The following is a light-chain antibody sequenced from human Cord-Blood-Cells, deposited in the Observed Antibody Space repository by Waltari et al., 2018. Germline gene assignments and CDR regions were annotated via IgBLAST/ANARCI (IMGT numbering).Light chain of an antibody. CDR1: SLRSYY. CDR2: GKN. CDR3: NSRDSSGNHDV. V-gene: IGLV3-19*01. Sequence: SSELTQDPAVSVALGQTVRLTCQGDSLRSYYASWYQQKPGQAPVLVIYGKNNRPSGIPDRCSGSSSGNTASLTITGAQAEDEADYYCNSRDSSGNHDVFGTGTKVTVL. J-gene: IGLJ1*01.